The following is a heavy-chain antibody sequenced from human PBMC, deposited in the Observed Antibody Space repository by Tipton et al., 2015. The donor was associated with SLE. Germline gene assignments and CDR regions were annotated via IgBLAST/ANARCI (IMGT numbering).Heavy chain of an antibody. J-gene: IGHJ3*02. CDR2: IYTTGNT. V-gene: IGHV4-61*02. CDR1: GGSISSGGHY. D-gene: IGHD7-27*01. Sequence: SLRLSCTVSGGSISSGGHYWSWVRQPAGKGLEWIGRIYTTGNTNYNPSLKSRVTMSVDTSKNQFSLKLTSVTAADTGVYFCARVARNWGIAFDIWGQGTMATVSS. CDR3: ARVARNWGIAFDI.